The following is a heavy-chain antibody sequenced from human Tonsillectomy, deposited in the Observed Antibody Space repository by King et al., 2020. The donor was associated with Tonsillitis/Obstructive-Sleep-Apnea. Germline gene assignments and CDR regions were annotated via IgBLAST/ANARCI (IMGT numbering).Heavy chain of an antibody. V-gene: IGHV1-2*02. CDR1: GYTFTDYY. CDR2: INPNNGGT. J-gene: IGHJ3*02. CDR3: ASGVSVGSDFDI. D-gene: IGHD2-8*01. Sequence: QLVESGAEVKKPGASVKVSCKASGYTFTDYYMHWVRQAPGQGLEWMGWINPNNGGTNYAQKFQGRVTMTRDTSISTAYMELSRVRSDDTAVYYCASGVSVGSDFDIWGPGTMVTVSS.